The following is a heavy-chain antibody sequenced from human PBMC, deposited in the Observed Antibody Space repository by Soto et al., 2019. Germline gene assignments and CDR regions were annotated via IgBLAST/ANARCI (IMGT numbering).Heavy chain of an antibody. V-gene: IGHV4-38-2*01. CDR2: IYHSGST. CDR1: GYSISSGYY. CDR3: AVGYCSSSSCSREYYQH. D-gene: IGHD2-2*01. J-gene: IGHJ1*01. Sequence: SETLSLTCAVSGYSISSGYYWGWIRQPPGKGLEWIGSIYHSGSTYYNPSLKSRVTISVDRSQKQFSLRLGSVTAADTAVYYCAVGYCSSSSCSREYYQHWGQGTLVTVSS.